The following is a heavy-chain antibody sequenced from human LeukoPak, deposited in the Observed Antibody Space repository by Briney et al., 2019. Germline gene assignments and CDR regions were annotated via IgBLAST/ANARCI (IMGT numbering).Heavy chain of an antibody. CDR2: IYYSGST. CDR1: GGSISSGGYY. Sequence: SETLSLTCAVSGGSISSGGYYWSWIRQHPGMGLEWIGYIYYSGSTYYNPSLKSRVTISVDTSKNQFSLKLSSVTAADTAVYYCARDLEGQWLDYWGQGTLVTVSS. CDR3: ARDLEGQWLDY. V-gene: IGHV4-31*11. D-gene: IGHD6-19*01. J-gene: IGHJ4*02.